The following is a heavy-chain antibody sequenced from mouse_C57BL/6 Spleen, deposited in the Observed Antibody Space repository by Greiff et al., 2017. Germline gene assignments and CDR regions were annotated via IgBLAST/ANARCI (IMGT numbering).Heavy chain of an antibody. CDR1: GFNIKNTY. CDR3: ARPRTGWYFDV. CDR2: IDPANGNT. D-gene: IGHD4-1*01. V-gene: IGHV14-3*01. Sequence: EVKLMESVAELVRPGASVKLSCTASGFNIKNTYMHWVKQRPEQGLEWIGRIDPANGNTKYAPKFPGKATITADTASNTAYLQLSSLTAEDTSIYYCARPRTGWYFDVWGTGTTVTGSA. J-gene: IGHJ1*03.